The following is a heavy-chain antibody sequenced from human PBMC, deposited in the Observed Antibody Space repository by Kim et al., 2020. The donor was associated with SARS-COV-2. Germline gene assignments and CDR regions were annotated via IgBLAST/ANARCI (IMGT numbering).Heavy chain of an antibody. D-gene: IGHD3-10*01. CDR3: TTDLDFGLERGH. Sequence: DYAASVKGRFIISRDDSKNTVYLQMNSLKTEDTAVYYCTTDLDFGLERGHWGQGTLVTVS. V-gene: IGHV3-15*01. J-gene: IGHJ4*02.